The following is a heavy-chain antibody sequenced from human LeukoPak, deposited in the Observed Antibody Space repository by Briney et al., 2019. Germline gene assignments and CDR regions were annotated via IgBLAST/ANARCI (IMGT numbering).Heavy chain of an antibody. J-gene: IGHJ4*02. D-gene: IGHD2-15*01. CDR2: IYPSGNT. CDR3: ARGHDSGAYPDY. CDR1: GVSISSGSYE. V-gene: IGHV4-61*02. Sequence: SQTLSLTCTVSGVSISSGSYEWGWIRQPGGKGLEFIGRIYPSGNTNYSPSLKSLVTMTIDTSKNQFSLKLSSVTAADTAVYFCARGHDSGAYPDYWGQGTLVTVFS.